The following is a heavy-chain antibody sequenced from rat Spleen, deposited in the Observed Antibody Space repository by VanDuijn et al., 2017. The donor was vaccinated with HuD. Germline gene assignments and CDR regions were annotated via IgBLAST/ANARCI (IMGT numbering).Heavy chain of an antibody. D-gene: IGHD1-1*01. CDR3: ARRYYSGFDY. Sequence: EVQLQESGPGLVKPSQSLSLTCSVTGHSISSSYRWNWIRKFPGNKLEWMGYVNSAGSTNYNPSLKSRISITRDTSKNQFFVQINSITTEDTATYYCARRYYSGFDYWGQGVMVTVSS. V-gene: IGHV3-3*01. CDR1: GHSISSSYR. CDR2: VNSAGST. J-gene: IGHJ2*01.